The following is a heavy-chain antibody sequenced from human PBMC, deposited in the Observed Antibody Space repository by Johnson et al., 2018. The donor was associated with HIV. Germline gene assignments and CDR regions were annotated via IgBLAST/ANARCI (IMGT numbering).Heavy chain of an antibody. J-gene: IGHJ3*02. V-gene: IGHV3-30*03. D-gene: IGHD4-17*01. Sequence: QVQLVESGGGLVQPGGSLRLSCAASGFTFSNYCMHWVRQTPGRGLEWVSFISYGGSPTYYADSVKGRFTISRDNSKNTLYLQMNSLRADDTAVYYCARGRKTVTTVRPSAFDIWGQGTMVTVSS. CDR3: ARGRKTVTTVRPSAFDI. CDR2: ISYGGSPT. CDR1: GFTFSNYC.